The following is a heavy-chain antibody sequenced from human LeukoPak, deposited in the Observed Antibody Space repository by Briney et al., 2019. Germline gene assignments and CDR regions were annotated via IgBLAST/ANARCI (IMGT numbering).Heavy chain of an antibody. Sequence: SETLSLTCTVSGGSISSGGYYWSWIRQHPGKGLEWIGYIYYSGSTYYNPSLKSRVTISVDTSKNQFSLKLSSVTAADTAVYYCARGWEEGYYFDYWGQGTLVTVSS. J-gene: IGHJ4*02. CDR2: IYYSGST. D-gene: IGHD6-19*01. CDR1: GGSISSGGYY. V-gene: IGHV4-31*03. CDR3: ARGWEEGYYFDY.